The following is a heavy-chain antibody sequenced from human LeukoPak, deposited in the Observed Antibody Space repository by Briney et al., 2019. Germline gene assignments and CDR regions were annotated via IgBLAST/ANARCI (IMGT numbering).Heavy chain of an antibody. CDR2: IRQDGREK. CDR3: ARVGFDNSGYYWYY. J-gene: IGHJ4*02. Sequence: PGGSLRLSCVASGFTFSNYWMTWVRQAPGKGLEWVAKIRQDGREKDYVDSVKGRVTISRDNGKNSMYLQMSSLRAEDTAVYYCARVGFDNSGYYWYYWGQGTLVIVSS. CDR1: GFTFSNYW. V-gene: IGHV3-7*01. D-gene: IGHD3-22*01.